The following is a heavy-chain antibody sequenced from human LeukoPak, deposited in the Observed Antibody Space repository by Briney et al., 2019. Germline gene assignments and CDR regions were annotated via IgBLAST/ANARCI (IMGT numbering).Heavy chain of an antibody. V-gene: IGHV3-74*01. J-gene: IGHJ4*02. D-gene: IGHD4-17*01. Sequence: GGSLRLSCAASGFTFGAYSKHWVRQAPGKGLVWVSRINSDGSSTSYADSVKGRFTISRDNAKNSLFLQMNSLRVEDTAVYYCVTRTISYGDWGQGTLVTVSS. CDR1: GFTFGAYS. CDR3: VTRTISYGD. CDR2: INSDGSST.